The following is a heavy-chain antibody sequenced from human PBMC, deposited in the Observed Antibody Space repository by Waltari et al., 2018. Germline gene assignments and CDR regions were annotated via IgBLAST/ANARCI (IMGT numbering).Heavy chain of an antibody. V-gene: IGHV3-23*04. CDR1: GFSFRTSA. CDR2: ISSNGNNT. CDR3: AKGGRAARRFDP. D-gene: IGHD6-13*01. Sequence: ELRVAESGGGLVQPGGSLRLSCAASGFSFRTSAMSWVRQAPGKGLEWVSSISSNGNNTCDGDAVKGRFTNFRDNSKDTLYLQMNTLRVEDTAVYYCAKGGRAARRFDPWGQGTLVTVSS. J-gene: IGHJ5*02.